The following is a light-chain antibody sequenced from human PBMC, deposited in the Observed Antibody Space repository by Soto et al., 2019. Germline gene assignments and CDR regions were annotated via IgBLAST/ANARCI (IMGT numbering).Light chain of an antibody. Sequence: EIVMTQTPLSLSVAPGQPASISCKSSESIMHSDGKTYLYSYLQKPGKPPHLLIYEASNRFSGVPDRFSGSGSGTDFTLKISRVEAEDFGVYYCMQSIQFPITFGQGTRLEIK. J-gene: IGKJ5*01. V-gene: IGKV2D-29*01. CDR1: ESIMHSDGKTY. CDR3: MQSIQFPIT. CDR2: EAS.